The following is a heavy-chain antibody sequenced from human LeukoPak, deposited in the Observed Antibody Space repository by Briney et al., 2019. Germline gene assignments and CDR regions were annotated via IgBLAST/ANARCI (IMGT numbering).Heavy chain of an antibody. CDR3: ASIGRQQRTYYYYYMDV. D-gene: IGHD6-13*01. CDR2: IYYTGST. V-gene: IGHV4-59*01. Sequence: SETLSLTCTVSGGSIRSYYWSWIRQPPGKGLEWIGYIYYTGSTNYNPSLKSRVTISVDTSKNQFSLKLSSVTAADTAVYYCASIGRQQRTYYYYYMDVWGKGTTVTVSS. J-gene: IGHJ6*03. CDR1: GGSIRSYY.